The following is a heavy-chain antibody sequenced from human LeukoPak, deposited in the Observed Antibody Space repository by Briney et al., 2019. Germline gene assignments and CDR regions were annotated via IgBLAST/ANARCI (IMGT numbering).Heavy chain of an antibody. D-gene: IGHD6-13*01. CDR3: ARHSSSWYVDY. CDR2: IYYSGST. J-gene: IGHJ4*02. CDR1: GGSISSNY. Sequence: SETLSLTCTVSGGSISSNYWSWIRRPPGKGLEWIGYIYYSGSTNYNPSLKSRVTISVDTSKNQFSLKLSSVTAADTAVYYCARHSSSWYVDYWGQGTLVTVSS. V-gene: IGHV4-59*08.